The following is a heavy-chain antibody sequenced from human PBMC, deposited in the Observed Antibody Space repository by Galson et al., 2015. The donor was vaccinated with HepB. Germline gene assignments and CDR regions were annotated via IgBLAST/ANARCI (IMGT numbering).Heavy chain of an antibody. J-gene: IGHJ5*02. CDR1: GFTFSSYA. D-gene: IGHD6-13*01. V-gene: IGHV3-30-3*01. Sequence: SLRLSCAASGFTFSSYAMHWVRQAPGQGLEWVAVISYDGSNKYYADSVKGRFTISRDNSKNTLYLQMNSLRAEDTAVYYCGSSWYPRFDPWGQGTLVTVSS. CDR2: ISYDGSNK. CDR3: GSSWYPRFDP.